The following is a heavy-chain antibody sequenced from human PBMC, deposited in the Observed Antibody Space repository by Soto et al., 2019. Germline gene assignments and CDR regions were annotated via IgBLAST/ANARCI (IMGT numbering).Heavy chain of an antibody. V-gene: IGHV1-18*01. Sequence: QGQLVQSGAEVKKPGASVKVSCKASGYTFTDFGISWVRQAPGQGLEWMGWISAYNRNTNYAQKVQGRVTMTTDTSTITAYWGLGNLKPAEPAVYYCPRDPGTPGNWPSFLDYWGQGTLATAS. D-gene: IGHD1-1*01. CDR3: PRDPGTPGNWPSFLDY. J-gene: IGHJ4*02. CDR1: GYTFTDFG. CDR2: ISAYNRNT.